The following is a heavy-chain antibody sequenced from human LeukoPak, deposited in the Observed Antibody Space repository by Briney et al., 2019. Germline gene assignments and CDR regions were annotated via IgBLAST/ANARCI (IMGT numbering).Heavy chain of an antibody. V-gene: IGHV4-59*01. CDR3: ARVFDSGSQAYFYYMDV. CDR2: IYSSGST. CDR1: GGSIRGYY. D-gene: IGHD3-10*01. J-gene: IGHJ6*03. Sequence: KPSETLSLTRNVSGGSIRGYYWSWIRQPPGKGLEWIGYIYSSGSTNYNPSLKSRVTMSVDTPKNQFSLKVSSVTAADTAVYYCARVFDSGSQAYFYYMDVWGKGTTVTISS.